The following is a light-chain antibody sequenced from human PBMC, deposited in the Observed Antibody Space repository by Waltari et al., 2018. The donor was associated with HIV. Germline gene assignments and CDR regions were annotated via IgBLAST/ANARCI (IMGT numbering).Light chain of an antibody. Sequence: QSVLTQPPSVSAAPGQRVTISCTGSSSNIGAGYDVHWYQQLPGTAPKLLIYGNSNRPSGVPDRFSGSKSGTSASLAITGLQPDDETDYYCQSYDSSLSNWVFGGGTKLTVL. CDR3: QSYDSSLSNWV. J-gene: IGLJ3*02. V-gene: IGLV1-40*01. CDR2: GNS. CDR1: SSNIGAGYD.